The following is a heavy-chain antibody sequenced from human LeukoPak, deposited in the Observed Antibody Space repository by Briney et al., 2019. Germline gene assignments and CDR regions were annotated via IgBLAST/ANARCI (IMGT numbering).Heavy chain of an antibody. CDR3: ARGKTGTRAFDI. CDR2: ISYDGSNK. D-gene: IGHD1-7*01. CDR1: GFTFSSYA. J-gene: IGHJ3*02. Sequence: GGSLRLSCAASGFTFSSYAMHWVRQAPGKGLEWVAVISYDGSNKYYADSVKGRFTISRDNSKNTLYLQMNSLRAEDTAVYYCARGKTGTRAFDIWGQGTMVTVSS. V-gene: IGHV3-30-3*01.